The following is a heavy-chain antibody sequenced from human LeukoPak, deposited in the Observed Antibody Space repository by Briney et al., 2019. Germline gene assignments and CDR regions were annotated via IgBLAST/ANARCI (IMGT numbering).Heavy chain of an antibody. CDR3: ARGTHYYYDSSGYYGDGDY. J-gene: IGHJ4*02. V-gene: IGHV1-24*01. CDR2: FDPEDGET. CDR1: GYTLTELS. Sequence: ASVKVSCKVSGYTLTELSMHWVRQAPGKGLEWMGGFDPEDGETIYAQKFQGRVTMTEDTSTDTAYMELSRLRSDDTAVYYCARGTHYYYDSSGYYGDGDYWGQGTLVTVSS. D-gene: IGHD3-22*01.